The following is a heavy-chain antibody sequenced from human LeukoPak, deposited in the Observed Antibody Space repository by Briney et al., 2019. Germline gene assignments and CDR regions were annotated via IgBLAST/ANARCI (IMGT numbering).Heavy chain of an antibody. D-gene: IGHD3-22*01. Sequence: GGSLRLSCAASGFTVSSNYMSWVRQAPGEGLEWVSVIYSGGSTYYADSVKGRFTISRDNSKNTLYLQMNSLRAEDTAVYYCAKGYYYDRSGDAFDIWGQGTMVTVSS. CDR2: IYSGGST. J-gene: IGHJ3*02. CDR1: GFTVSSNY. V-gene: IGHV3-53*01. CDR3: AKGYYYDRSGDAFDI.